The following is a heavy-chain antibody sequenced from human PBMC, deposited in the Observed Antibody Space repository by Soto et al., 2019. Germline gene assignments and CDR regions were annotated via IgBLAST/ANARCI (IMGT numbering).Heavy chain of an antibody. Sequence: SVKVSCKASGGTFSSYAISWVRQAPGQGLEWMGGIIPIFGTANYAQKFQGRVTITADESTSTAYMELSSLRSEDTAVYYCARDLRDTMVRGVIVNYYYGMDVWGQGTTVTVSS. CDR2: IIPIFGTA. CDR1: GGTFSSYA. CDR3: ARDLRDTMVRGVIVNYYYGMDV. D-gene: IGHD3-10*01. J-gene: IGHJ6*02. V-gene: IGHV1-69*13.